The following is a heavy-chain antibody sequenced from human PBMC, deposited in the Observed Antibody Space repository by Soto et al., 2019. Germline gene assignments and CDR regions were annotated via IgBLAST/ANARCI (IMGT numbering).Heavy chain of an antibody. CDR1: GFTFNSYA. Sequence: GGSLRLSCAVSGFTFNSYAMNWVRQAPGKGLEWVSSISGSGRTTYYADAVKGRFTISRDNSKNTLFLQMNSLRSEDTAVYYCAKGVTTIVATGSWFDHWGQGTLVTVSS. V-gene: IGHV3-23*01. CDR2: ISGSGRTT. J-gene: IGHJ5*02. CDR3: AKGVTTIVATGSWFDH. D-gene: IGHD5-12*01.